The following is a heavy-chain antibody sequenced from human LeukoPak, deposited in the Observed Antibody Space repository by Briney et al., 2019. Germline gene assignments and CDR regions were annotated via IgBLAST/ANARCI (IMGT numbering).Heavy chain of an antibody. CDR3: ARGTRGSYRPYYFDY. CDR1: GGTFSSYA. J-gene: IGHJ4*02. Sequence: ASVKVSCKASGGTFSSYAISWVRQAPGQGLEWMGGIIPIFGTANYAQKFQGRVTITADEYTSTAYMELSSLRSEDTAVYYCARGTRGSYRPYYFDYWGQGTLVTVSS. CDR2: IIPIFGTA. D-gene: IGHD1-26*01. V-gene: IGHV1-69*13.